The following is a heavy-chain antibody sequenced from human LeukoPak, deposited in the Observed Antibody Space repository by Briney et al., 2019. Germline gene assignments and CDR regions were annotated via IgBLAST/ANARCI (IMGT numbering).Heavy chain of an antibody. CDR2: ISYDGSNK. J-gene: IGHJ4*02. CDR1: GCTFSSYA. Sequence: GGSLRLSCAASGCTFSSYAMHWVRQAPGKGLEWVAVISYDGSNKYYADSVKGRFTISRDNSKNALYLQMNSLRAEDTAVYYCARDRGSGIVVVPAAIFGYFDYWGQGTLVTVSS. D-gene: IGHD2-2*01. V-gene: IGHV3-30*01. CDR3: ARDRGSGIVVVPAAIFGYFDY.